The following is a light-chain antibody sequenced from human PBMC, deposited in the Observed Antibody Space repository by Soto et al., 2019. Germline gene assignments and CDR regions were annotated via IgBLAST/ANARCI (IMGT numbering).Light chain of an antibody. V-gene: IGKV3-20*01. J-gene: IGKJ1*01. CDR1: QSVSSSF. Sequence: EIVLSQSPGTLSLSPGQRATLSCRASQSVSSSFLAWYQQKPGQAPRLLIVGASSKATGIPARFSGSGSGTDFTLTISRLEPEDFAVYYCQQYGSSRTWTFGQGTKVDIK. CDR3: QQYGSSRTWT. CDR2: GAS.